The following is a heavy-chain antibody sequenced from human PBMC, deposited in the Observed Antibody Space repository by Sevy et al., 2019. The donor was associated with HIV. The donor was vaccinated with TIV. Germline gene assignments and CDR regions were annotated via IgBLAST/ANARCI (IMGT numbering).Heavy chain of an antibody. CDR1: GFTFSSYA. CDR2: ISYDGSNK. V-gene: IGHV3-30-3*01. Sequence: GGSLRLSCAASGFTFSSYAMHWVRQAPGKGLEWVAVISYDGSNKYYADSVKGRFTISRENSKNTLYLQMNSLRAEDTAVYYCAREYDSSGYYYYFDYWGQGTLVTVSS. D-gene: IGHD3-22*01. CDR3: AREYDSSGYYYYFDY. J-gene: IGHJ4*02.